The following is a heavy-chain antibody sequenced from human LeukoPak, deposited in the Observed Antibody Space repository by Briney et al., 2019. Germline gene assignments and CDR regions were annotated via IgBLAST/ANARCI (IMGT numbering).Heavy chain of an antibody. D-gene: IGHD3-10*01. V-gene: IGHV1-2*02. Sequence: ASVKVSCKASGYTFTGYYMHWVRQAPGQGLEWMGWINPNSGGTNYAQKVQGRVTMTTDTATSTAYMDLKSLRSDDTAVYYCARVSLKDASGSYSFDYWGQGTLVTVSS. CDR2: INPNSGGT. J-gene: IGHJ4*02. CDR3: ARVSLKDASGSYSFDY. CDR1: GYTFTGYY.